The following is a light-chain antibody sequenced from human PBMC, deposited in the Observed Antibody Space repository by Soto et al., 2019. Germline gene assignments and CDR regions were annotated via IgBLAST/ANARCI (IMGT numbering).Light chain of an antibody. J-gene: IGKJ1*01. CDR1: QYINTR. Sequence: TVLTKSPASLSSFQPDRVTLSCRASQYINTRLAWYQHRPGQAPRLLIYQTSIRAAGIPARFSASGSGTDFTLTISRLEPEDFPVYYCQQYVSSGTFGQGTKVDIK. CDR2: QTS. CDR3: QQYVSSGT. V-gene: IGKV3-20*01.